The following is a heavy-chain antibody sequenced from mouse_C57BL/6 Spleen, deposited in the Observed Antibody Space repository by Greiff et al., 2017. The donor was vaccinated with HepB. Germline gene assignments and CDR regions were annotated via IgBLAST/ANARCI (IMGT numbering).Heavy chain of an antibody. CDR3: ARLGGSSYVDY. CDR1: GFTFSSYG. V-gene: IGHV5-6*01. Sequence: EVQRVESGGDLVKPGGSLKLSCAASGFTFSSYGMSWVRQTPDKRLEWVATISSGGSYTYYPDSVKGRFTISRDNAKNTLYLQMSSLKSEDTAMYYCARLGGSSYVDYWGQGTTLTVSS. J-gene: IGHJ2*01. D-gene: IGHD1-1*01. CDR2: ISSGGSYT.